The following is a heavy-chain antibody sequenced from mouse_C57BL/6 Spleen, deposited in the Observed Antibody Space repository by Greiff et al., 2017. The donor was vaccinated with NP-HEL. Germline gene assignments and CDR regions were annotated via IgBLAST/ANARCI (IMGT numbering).Heavy chain of an antibody. Sequence: EVMLVESGGGLVKPGGSLKLSCAASGFTFSDYGMHWVRQAPEKGLEWVAYISSGSSTIDYADTVKGRFTISRDNAKNTLFLQMTSLRSEDTAMYYCARRDSNYFYYWGQGTTLTVSS. CDR1: GFTFSDYG. D-gene: IGHD2-5*01. CDR2: ISSGSSTI. J-gene: IGHJ2*01. CDR3: ARRDSNYFYY. V-gene: IGHV5-17*01.